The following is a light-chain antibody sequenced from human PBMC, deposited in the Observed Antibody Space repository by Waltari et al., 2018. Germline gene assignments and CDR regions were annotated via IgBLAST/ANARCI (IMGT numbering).Light chain of an antibody. V-gene: IGLV2-11*01. CDR3: CSYAGDYSLV. J-gene: IGLJ1*01. CDR1: SGGVGGSNY. CDR2: DVD. Sequence: QSDLTQPRPVSGSPGQSVTISCTGNSGGVGGSNYVSWYQHHPGKAPNLISYDVDKRPSGVPDRFSGSKSCNTASLTISGLQSDDEADFYCCSYAGDYSLVFGTGTKFTVL.